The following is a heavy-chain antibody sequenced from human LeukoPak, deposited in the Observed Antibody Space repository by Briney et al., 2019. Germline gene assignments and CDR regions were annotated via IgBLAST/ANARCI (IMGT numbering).Heavy chain of an antibody. V-gene: IGHV3-7*01. CDR1: GLTFSRHW. D-gene: IGHD2-8*01. CDR2: INQVGSGE. J-gene: IGHJ4*02. CDR3: AECTTG. Sequence: GGSLRLSCATSGLTFSRHWMSWVRRAPGKGLEWVANINQVGSGEYYVDSVKGRFTISRDNAKNSLYLQMNGLVSEDKAIYFCAECTTGWGQGTLVTVSS.